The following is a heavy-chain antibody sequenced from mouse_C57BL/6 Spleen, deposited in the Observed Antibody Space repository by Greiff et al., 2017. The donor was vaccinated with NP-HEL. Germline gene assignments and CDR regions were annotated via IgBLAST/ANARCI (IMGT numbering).Heavy chain of an antibody. Sequence: EVQLQQSGPELVKPGASVKISCKASGYTFTDYYMNWVKQSHGKSLEWIGDINPNNGGTSYNQKFKGKATLTVDKSSSTAYMELRSLTSEDSAVYYCAGGSSLYAMDYWGQGTSVTVSS. V-gene: IGHV1-26*01. CDR3: AGGSSLYAMDY. CDR2: INPNNGGT. D-gene: IGHD1-1*01. J-gene: IGHJ4*01. CDR1: GYTFTDYY.